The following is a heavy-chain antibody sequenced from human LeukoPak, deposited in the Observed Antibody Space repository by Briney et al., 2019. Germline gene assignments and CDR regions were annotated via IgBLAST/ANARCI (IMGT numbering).Heavy chain of an antibody. D-gene: IGHD7-27*01. J-gene: IGHJ3*02. Sequence: GESLKISCKGSGYSFTRYWIGWVRQMPGKGLEWMGIIYPGDSDTRYSPSFQGQVTISADKSISTAYLQWSSLKASDTAMYYCARPTNWGSNAFDIWAKGQWSPSLQ. V-gene: IGHV5-51*01. CDR1: GYSFTRYW. CDR2: IYPGDSDT. CDR3: ARPTNWGSNAFDI.